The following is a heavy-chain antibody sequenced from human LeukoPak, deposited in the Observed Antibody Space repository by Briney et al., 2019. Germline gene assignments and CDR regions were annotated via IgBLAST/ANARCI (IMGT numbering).Heavy chain of an antibody. Sequence: PGGSLRLSCAASGFSFSNYGMHWVRQAPGKGLEWVVVISYDGSNKYYADSVKGRFTISRDNSKNTLYLQMNSLRAEDTAVYYCARAMSTFGGVRNYFDSWGQGTLVTVSS. CDR2: ISYDGSNK. V-gene: IGHV3-30*03. CDR3: ARAMSTFGGVRNYFDS. D-gene: IGHD3-16*01. J-gene: IGHJ4*02. CDR1: GFSFSNYG.